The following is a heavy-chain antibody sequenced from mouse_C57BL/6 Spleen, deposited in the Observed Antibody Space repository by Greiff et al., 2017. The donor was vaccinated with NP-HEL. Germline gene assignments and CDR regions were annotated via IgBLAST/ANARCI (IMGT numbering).Heavy chain of an antibody. D-gene: IGHD1-1*01. V-gene: IGHV1-62-2*01. Sequence: LEESGAELVKPGASVKLSCKASGYTFTEYTIHWVKQRSGQGLEWIGWFYPGSGSIKYNENFKDKATLTADKSSSTVYMELSRLTSEDSAVYFCARHERDYYGSSYGYFEVWGTGTTVTGSS. CDR2: FYPGSGSI. CDR3: ARHERDYYGSSYGYFEV. J-gene: IGHJ1*03. CDR1: GYTFTEYT.